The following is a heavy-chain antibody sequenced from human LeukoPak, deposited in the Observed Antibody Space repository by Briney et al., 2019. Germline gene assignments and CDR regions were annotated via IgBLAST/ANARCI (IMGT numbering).Heavy chain of an antibody. Sequence: GGSLRLSCAASGFTFSRYWMSWVRQAPGKGLEWVSTFKTKYHQVYYAESVRGRFTISTDNSRNTVFLQMNSLRADDTALYYCARSVPDYTRFDYWGQGGLVTVSS. CDR3: ARSVPDYTRFDY. D-gene: IGHD4-11*01. V-gene: IGHV3-23*05. CDR1: GFTFSRYW. CDR2: FKTKYHQV. J-gene: IGHJ4*02.